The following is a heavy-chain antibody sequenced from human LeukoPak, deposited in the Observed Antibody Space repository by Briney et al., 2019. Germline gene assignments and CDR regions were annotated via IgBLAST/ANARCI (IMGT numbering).Heavy chain of an antibody. CDR3: AGGSSTTLDY. D-gene: IGHD4-11*01. J-gene: IGHJ4*02. CDR1: GFSFSYYW. CDR2: IIQDGREK. V-gene: IGHV3-7*04. Sequence: GGSLRLSRVASGFSFSYYWMSWVRQAPGKGLEWVANIIQDGREKNYVDSLKGRFTISRDNGKNSLYLQMNSLRADDTAVYYCAGGSSTTLDYWGQGTLVTVSS.